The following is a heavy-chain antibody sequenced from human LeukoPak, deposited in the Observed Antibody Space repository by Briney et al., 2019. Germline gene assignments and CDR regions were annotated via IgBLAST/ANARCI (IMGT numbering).Heavy chain of an antibody. CDR3: ARESPEPIVVVPAARNMDFDY. J-gene: IGHJ4*02. Sequence: SQTLSLTCTVSGGSISSGDYYWSWIRQPPGKGLEWIGYIYYSGSTYYNPSLKSRVTISVDTSKNQFSLKLSSVTAADTAVYYCARESPEPIVVVPAARNMDFDYWGQGTLVTVSS. CDR2: IYYSGST. V-gene: IGHV4-30-4*01. D-gene: IGHD2-2*01. CDR1: GGSISSGDYY.